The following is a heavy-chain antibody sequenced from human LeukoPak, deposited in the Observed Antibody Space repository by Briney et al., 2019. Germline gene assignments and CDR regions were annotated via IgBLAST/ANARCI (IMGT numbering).Heavy chain of an antibody. CDR2: ISSSGSTI. CDR1: GFTFSSYE. J-gene: IGHJ3*02. D-gene: IGHD3-22*01. V-gene: IGHV3-48*03. CDR3: TRRYNYDSSGYYYVRDAFDI. Sequence: GGSLRLSCAASGFTFSSYEMNWVRQAPGKGLEWVSYISSSGSTIYYADSVKGRFTISRDNAKNSLYLQMNSLKTEDTAVYYCTRRYNYDSSGYYYVRDAFDIWGQGTMVTVSS.